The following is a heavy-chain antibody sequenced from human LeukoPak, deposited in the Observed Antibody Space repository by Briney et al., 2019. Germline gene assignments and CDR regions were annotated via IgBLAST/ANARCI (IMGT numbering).Heavy chain of an antibody. CDR3: ARCPRPYVVTNIWFDP. V-gene: IGHV1-69*13. CDR1: GGTFSSYA. Sequence: SVKVSCKASGGTFSSYAISWVRQAPGQGLEWMGGIIPIFGTANYAQKFQGRVTITADESTSTAYMELSSLRSEDTAVYYCARCPRPYVVTNIWFDPWGQGTLVTVSS. J-gene: IGHJ5*02. D-gene: IGHD3-22*01. CDR2: IIPIFGTA.